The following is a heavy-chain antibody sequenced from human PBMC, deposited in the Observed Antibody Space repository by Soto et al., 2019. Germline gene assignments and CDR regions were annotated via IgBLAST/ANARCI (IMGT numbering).Heavy chain of an antibody. CDR3: ARARGYDFWSRSLPYYFDY. CDR2: IWYDGSNK. V-gene: IGHV3-33*01. D-gene: IGHD3-3*01. Sequence: GGSLRLSCAASEFTFSSYGMHWVRQAPGKGLEWVAVIWYDGSNKYYAGSVKGRFTISRENAKNSLYLQMSSLRAGDTAVYYCARARGYDFWSRSLPYYFDYWGQGTLVTVSS. CDR1: EFTFSSYG. J-gene: IGHJ4*02.